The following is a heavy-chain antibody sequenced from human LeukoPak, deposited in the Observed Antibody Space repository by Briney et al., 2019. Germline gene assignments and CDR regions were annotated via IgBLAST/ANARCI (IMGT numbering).Heavy chain of an antibody. V-gene: IGHV1-18*01. Sequence: EASVKVSCKASGYTFTSYGISWVRQAPGQGLEWMGWISAYNGNTNYAQKLQGRVTMTTDTSTGTAYMELRSLRSDDTAVYYCARDRIAVAGTGWFDPWGQGTLVTVSS. J-gene: IGHJ5*02. CDR1: GYTFTSYG. CDR2: ISAYNGNT. D-gene: IGHD6-19*01. CDR3: ARDRIAVAGTGWFDP.